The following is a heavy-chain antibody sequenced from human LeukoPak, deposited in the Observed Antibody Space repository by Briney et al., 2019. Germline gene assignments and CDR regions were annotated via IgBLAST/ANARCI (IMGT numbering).Heavy chain of an antibody. D-gene: IGHD4-17*01. V-gene: IGHV4-39*07. CDR1: GGSISNSRFY. CDR2: MYYSGSS. CDR3: ARGDYGDYGLDY. Sequence: SETLSLACTVSGGSISNSRFYWGWIRKPPGKGLEWIGTMYYSGSSYYNPSLKSRVAISVDTSENQFSLKLSSVTAADTAVYYCARGDYGDYGLDYWGQGTLVTVSS. J-gene: IGHJ4*02.